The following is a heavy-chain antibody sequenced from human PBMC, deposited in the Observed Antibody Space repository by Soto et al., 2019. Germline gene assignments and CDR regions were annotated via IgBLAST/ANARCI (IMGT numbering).Heavy chain of an antibody. CDR2: IYPGDSDT. D-gene: IGHD2-15*01. CDR3: ASGVDRHHFDY. V-gene: IGHV5-51*01. J-gene: IGHJ4*02. CDR1: GYSCTSYL. Sequence: GECLKISCKGSGYSCTSYLIGWVLQMPGKGLEWMGIIYPGDSDTRYSPSFQGQVTISADKSISTAYLQWSSLKASDTAMYYCASGVDRHHFDYWGQGTLVTVSS.